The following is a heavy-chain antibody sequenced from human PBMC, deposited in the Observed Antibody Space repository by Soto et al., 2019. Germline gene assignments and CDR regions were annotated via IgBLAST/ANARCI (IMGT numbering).Heavy chain of an antibody. J-gene: IGHJ4*02. D-gene: IGHD2-15*01. CDR2: INSDGNST. Sequence: GGSLRLSCAASGFTFNIYWMHWVRQAPGKGLVWVSRINSDGNSTTYADSVKGRFTKSRDNAKNTLYLQMNSLRAEDTAVYYCARDQTYTPDYWGQGTLVTVSS. CDR1: GFTFNIYW. V-gene: IGHV3-74*01. CDR3: ARDQTYTPDY.